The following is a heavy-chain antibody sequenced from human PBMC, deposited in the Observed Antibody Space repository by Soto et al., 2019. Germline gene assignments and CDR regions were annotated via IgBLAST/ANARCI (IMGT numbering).Heavy chain of an antibody. CDR3: ARDRVGWYLELDY. Sequence: ASVKVSCKVSGYTLTELSMHWVRQAPGKGLEWMGGFDPEDGETIYAQKFQGRVTMTRDTSTSTVYMELSSLRSEDTAVYYCARDRVGWYLELDYWGQGTLVTAPQ. D-gene: IGHD1-1*01. V-gene: IGHV1-24*01. CDR2: FDPEDGET. CDR1: GYTLTELS. J-gene: IGHJ4*02.